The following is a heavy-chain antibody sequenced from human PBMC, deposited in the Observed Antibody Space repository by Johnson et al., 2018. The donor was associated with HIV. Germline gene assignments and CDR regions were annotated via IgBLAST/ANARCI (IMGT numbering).Heavy chain of an antibody. J-gene: IGHJ3*02. D-gene: IGHD2-21*02. V-gene: IGHV3-11*01. CDR3: ARESTYCGGDCYDAFDI. CDR2: ISSSGSTI. CDR1: GFTFSYYY. Sequence: QVQLVESGGGLVKPGGSLRLSCAASGFTFSYYYMSWIRQAPGKGLEWVSYISSSGSTIYYADSVKGRFTISRDNAKNSLYLQMNSLRGEDTALYYCARESTYCGGDCYDAFDIWGQGTMVTVSS.